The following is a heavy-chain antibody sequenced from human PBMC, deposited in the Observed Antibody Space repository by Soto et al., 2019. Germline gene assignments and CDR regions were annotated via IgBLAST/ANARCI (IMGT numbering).Heavy chain of an antibody. V-gene: IGHV3-11*01. CDR2: ISSSGSTI. CDR1: GFTFSDYY. D-gene: IGHD3-22*01. J-gene: IGHJ5*02. Sequence: VGSLRLSCAASGFTFSDYYMSWIRQAPGKGLEWVSYISSSGSTIYYADSVKGRFTISRDNAKNSLYLQMNSLRAEDTAVYYCARDENYYDSSGYQTTWGQGTLVTVSS. CDR3: ARDENYYDSSGYQTT.